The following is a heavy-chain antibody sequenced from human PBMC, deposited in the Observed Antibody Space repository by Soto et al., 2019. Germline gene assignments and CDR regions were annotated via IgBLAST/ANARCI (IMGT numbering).Heavy chain of an antibody. CDR1: GSSIRSSSYY. V-gene: IGHV4-39*01. D-gene: IGHD3-22*01. CDR2: IYYSGST. CDR3: ARRLYYDSSGFEGGGMDV. Sequence: PSETLSLTCTVSGSSIRSSSYYWGWIRQPPGKGLEWIGSIYYSGSTYYNPSLKSRVTISVDTSKNQFSLKLSSVTAADTAVYYCARRLYYDSSGFEGGGMDVWGQGTTVT. J-gene: IGHJ6*02.